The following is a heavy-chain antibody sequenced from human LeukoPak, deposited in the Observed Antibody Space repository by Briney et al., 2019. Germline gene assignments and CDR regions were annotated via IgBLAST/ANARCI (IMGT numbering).Heavy chain of an antibody. CDR1: GGSISSGGYY. D-gene: IGHD6-6*01. CDR3: AREIAALAFDY. CDR2: IYYSGST. J-gene: IGHJ4*02. V-gene: IGHV4-31*03. Sequence: SQTLSLTCTVSGGSISSGGYYWSWIRQHPGKGLEWIGYIYYSGSTYYNPSLKSRVIISVGTSKNQFSLKLSSVTAADTAVYYCAREIAALAFDYWGQGTLVTVSS.